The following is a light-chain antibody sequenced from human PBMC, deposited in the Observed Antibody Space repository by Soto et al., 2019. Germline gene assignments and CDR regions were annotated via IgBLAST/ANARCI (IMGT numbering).Light chain of an antibody. J-gene: IGKJ2*01. CDR2: AAS. CDR1: QDIRTW. V-gene: IGKV1-12*01. Sequence: DIQMTQSPSSVSASVGDRVTITCRASQDIRTWLAWYQQKPGRAPKLLIYAASTLRSGVPSRFSGSGSGTDFTLSISSLQPEDFATYFCQQADSFPPTLRQGT. CDR3: QQADSFPPT.